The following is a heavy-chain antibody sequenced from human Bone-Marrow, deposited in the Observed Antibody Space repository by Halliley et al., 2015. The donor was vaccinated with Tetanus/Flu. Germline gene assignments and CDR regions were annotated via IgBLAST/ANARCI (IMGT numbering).Heavy chain of an antibody. D-gene: IGHD5-18*01. CDR1: GFIVSTNY. V-gene: IGHV3-53*01. Sequence: SLRLSCAASGFIVSTNYIFWVRQAPGKGLEWVSVIYTSGDASYADSVKGRFTISCDNSKNTLYLQMNSLIAGDNAVDYCARHVDTARGTGRGGYDAFDVWG. CDR3: ARHVDTARGTGRGGYDAFDV. CDR2: IYTSGDA. J-gene: IGHJ3*01.